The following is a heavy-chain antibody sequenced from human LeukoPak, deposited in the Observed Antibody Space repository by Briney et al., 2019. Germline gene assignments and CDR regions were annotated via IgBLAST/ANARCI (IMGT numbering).Heavy chain of an antibody. CDR3: ARLSGDYLSVLPDY. CDR1: GGSVSSGSYY. CDR2: IYYSGST. V-gene: IGHV4-61*01. Sequence: SETLSLTCTVSGGSVSSGSYYWSCIRQPPGKGLEWIGYIYYSGSTNYNPSLKSRVTISVDTSKNQFSLKLSSVTAADTAVYYCARLSGDYLSVLPDYWGQGTLVTVSS. D-gene: IGHD4-17*01. J-gene: IGHJ4*02.